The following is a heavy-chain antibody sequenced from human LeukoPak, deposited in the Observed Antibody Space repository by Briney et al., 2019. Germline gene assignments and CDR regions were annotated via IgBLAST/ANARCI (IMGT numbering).Heavy chain of an antibody. V-gene: IGHV3-74*01. CDR2: INSDGSTT. Sequence: PGGSLRLSCAASGFTFSNYWMHWVRQAPGKGLVWVSRINSDGSTTNYADSVKGRFTISRDNAKNTLFLQMNSLRAEDTAVYYCASLQNVPSYYYYVMDVWGQGTTVTVSS. J-gene: IGHJ6*02. CDR1: GFTFSNYW. CDR3: ASLQNVPSYYYYVMDV. D-gene: IGHD2/OR15-2a*01.